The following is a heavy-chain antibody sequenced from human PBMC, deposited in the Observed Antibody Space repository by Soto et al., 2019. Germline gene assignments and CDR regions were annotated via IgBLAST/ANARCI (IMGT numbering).Heavy chain of an antibody. CDR2: INPNSGGT. J-gene: IGHJ6*02. CDR3: ARDGGGFNYYYYGMDV. D-gene: IGHD3-10*01. Sequence: ASVKVSCKASGYTFTGYYMHWVRQAPGQGLEWMGWINPNSGGTNYAQKFQGRVTMTRDTSISTAYMELSRLRSDDTAVYYCARDGGGFNYYYYGMDVWGQGTTVTVSS. V-gene: IGHV1-2*02. CDR1: GYTFTGYY.